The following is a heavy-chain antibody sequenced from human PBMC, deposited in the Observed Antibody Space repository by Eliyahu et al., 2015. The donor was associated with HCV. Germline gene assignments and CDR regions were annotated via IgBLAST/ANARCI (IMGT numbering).Heavy chain of an antibody. Sequence: QVQLQQWGAGLLKPSETLSLTCAVYGGSFSGYYWSWIRQPPGKGLEWIGEINHSGSTNYNPSLKSRVTISVDTSKNQFSLKLSSVTAADTAVYYCARVGYCTGGVCYLGPKKSTLHSRPMDVWGKGTTVTVSS. V-gene: IGHV4-34*01. D-gene: IGHD2-8*02. J-gene: IGHJ6*03. CDR3: ARVGYCTGGVCYLGPKKSTLHSRPMDV. CDR2: INHSGST. CDR1: GGSFSGYY.